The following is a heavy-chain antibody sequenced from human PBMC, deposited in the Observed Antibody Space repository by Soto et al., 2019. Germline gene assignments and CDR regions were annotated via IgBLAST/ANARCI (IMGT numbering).Heavy chain of an antibody. D-gene: IGHD5-18*01. CDR3: ARSRTGYSYDKYYFNY. Sequence: SETLSLTCTVSGGSISSGGYYWSWIRQHPGKGLEWIGYIYYSGSTNYNPSLKSRVTISVDTSKNQFSLKLSSVTAADTAVYYCARSRTGYSYDKYYFNYWGQGTLVTVS. V-gene: IGHV4-61*08. CDR2: IYYSGST. CDR1: GGSISSGGYY. J-gene: IGHJ4*02.